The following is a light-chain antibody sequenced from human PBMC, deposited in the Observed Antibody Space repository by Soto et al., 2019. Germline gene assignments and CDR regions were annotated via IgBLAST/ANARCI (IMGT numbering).Light chain of an antibody. Sequence: QSALTQPASVSGSPGQSITISCTGTSSDVGGYNYVSWYQQHPGKAPKLMIYEVSNRPSGVSNRFSGSKSGNTASLTISGLQTEDEADYYCISYTSSSTQVLFGGGTKLT. V-gene: IGLV2-14*01. CDR1: SSDVGGYNY. CDR2: EVS. J-gene: IGLJ2*01. CDR3: ISYTSSSTQVL.